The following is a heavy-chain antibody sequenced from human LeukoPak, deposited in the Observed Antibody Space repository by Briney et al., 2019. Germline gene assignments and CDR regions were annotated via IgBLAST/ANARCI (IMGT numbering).Heavy chain of an antibody. CDR2: ISGTGGNT. J-gene: IGHJ6*02. Sequence: GGSLRLSCAASGFTFSTYAMSWVRQPPGKGLQWVSTISGTGGNTYYADSVKGRFTISRDNSRNTVYLQMNSLRAEDTAVYYCAKAQGPPGRSYYYGMDVWGQGTTVTVSS. CDR3: AKAQGPPGRSYYYGMDV. CDR1: GFTFSTYA. V-gene: IGHV3-23*01.